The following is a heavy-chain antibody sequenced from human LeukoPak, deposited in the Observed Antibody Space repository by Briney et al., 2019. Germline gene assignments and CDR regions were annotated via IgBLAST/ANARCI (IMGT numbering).Heavy chain of an antibody. CDR1: GFTFSSYA. D-gene: IGHD5-18*01. Sequence: GGSLRLSCAASGFTFSSYAMSWVRQAPGKGLDWVSAIDISGGGTYYADSVKGRFTISRDNSKNTLYLQMNSLRAEDTAVYYCAKALRWIQLPYYFDYWGQGTLVTVSS. CDR3: AKALRWIQLPYYFDY. V-gene: IGHV3-23*01. J-gene: IGHJ4*02. CDR2: IDISGGGT.